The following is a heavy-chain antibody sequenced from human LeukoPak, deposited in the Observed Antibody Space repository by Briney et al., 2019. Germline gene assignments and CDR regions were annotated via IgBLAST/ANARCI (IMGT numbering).Heavy chain of an antibody. CDR1: GFTFTTYA. Sequence: GGSLRLSCAASGFTFTTYALSWVRQAPGKGLEWVSSISGSGGNTYYGDSAKGRFTVSRDNSKNTLYLQMNSLGAEDTALYYCAKGSGSSGRDYFDYWGQGTLVTVSA. D-gene: IGHD6-19*01. CDR2: ISGSGGNT. CDR3: AKGSGSSGRDYFDY. V-gene: IGHV3-23*01. J-gene: IGHJ4*02.